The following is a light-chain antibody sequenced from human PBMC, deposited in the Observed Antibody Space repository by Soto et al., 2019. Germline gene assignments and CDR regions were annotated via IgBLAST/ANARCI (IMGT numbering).Light chain of an antibody. V-gene: IGLV2-14*01. CDR2: EVS. J-gene: IGLJ2*01. Sequence: QSVLTQPASVSGSPGQSITISCTGTSSDVGGYKYVSWYQQHPGKAPKLMIYEVSNRPSGVSNRFSGSKTGNTASLSISGLQAEDEADYYCGSYTSKSTFVFGGGTKLTVL. CDR1: SSDVGGYKY. CDR3: GSYTSKSTFV.